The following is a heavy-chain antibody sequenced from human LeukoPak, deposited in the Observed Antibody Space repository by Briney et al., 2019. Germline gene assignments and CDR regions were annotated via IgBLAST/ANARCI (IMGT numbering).Heavy chain of an antibody. V-gene: IGHV3-33*01. J-gene: IGHJ4*02. CDR3: ARDRVTFGGVIVQGFDY. Sequence: GGSLRLSCAASGFTFSSYGMHWVRQAPGKGLEWVAVIWYDGSNKYYADSVKGRFTISRDNSKNTLYLQTNGLRAEDTAVYYCARDRVTFGGVIVQGFDYWGQGTLVTVSS. D-gene: IGHD3-16*02. CDR2: IWYDGSNK. CDR1: GFTFSSYG.